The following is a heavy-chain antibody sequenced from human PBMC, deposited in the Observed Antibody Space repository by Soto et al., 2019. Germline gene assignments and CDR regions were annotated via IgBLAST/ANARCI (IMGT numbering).Heavy chain of an antibody. V-gene: IGHV1-69-2*01. CDR2: VGPEDCEA. Sequence: EVQLVQSGAEVKKPGATVKISCKVSGYTFTDYYMHWVQQAPGKGLEWMGLVGPEDCEAIYAEKFQGTDTIAASTCTVKAYRELSRVRSEDKAVHYCATTTTMVRGINNWFDPWGQETLVTVSS. CDR3: ATTTTMVRGINNWFDP. D-gene: IGHD3-10*01. J-gene: IGHJ5*02. CDR1: GYTFTDYY.